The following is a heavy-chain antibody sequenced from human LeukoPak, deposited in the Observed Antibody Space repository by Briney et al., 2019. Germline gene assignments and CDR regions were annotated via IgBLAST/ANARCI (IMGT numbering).Heavy chain of an antibody. CDR2: IYISGSGST. CDR1: GGSISSYY. Sequence: SETLSLTCTVSGGSISSYYWSWSRQPAGKGLEWIGRIYISGSGSTNYNPSLKSRVTMSVDTSKNQFSLKLSSVTAADTAVYYCARAPSDGYSSSWYQYYYYYMDVWGKGTTVTVSS. V-gene: IGHV4-4*07. CDR3: ARAPSDGYSSSWYQYYYYYMDV. D-gene: IGHD6-13*01. J-gene: IGHJ6*03.